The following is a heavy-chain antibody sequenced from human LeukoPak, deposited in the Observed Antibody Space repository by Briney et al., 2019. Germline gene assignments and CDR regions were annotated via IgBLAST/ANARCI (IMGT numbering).Heavy chain of an antibody. CDR2: IYYSERP. CDR1: GASVSSYY. V-gene: IGHV4-59*02. Sequence: PSETLSLTCTVSGASVSSYYWSWIRQPPGKGLEWIGYIYYSERPNYNPSLKSRVTISVDTSKNQFSLKLSSVTAADTAVYYCARRGGSPLGAFDIWGQGTLVTVSS. CDR3: ARRGGSPLGAFDI. D-gene: IGHD1-26*01. J-gene: IGHJ3*02.